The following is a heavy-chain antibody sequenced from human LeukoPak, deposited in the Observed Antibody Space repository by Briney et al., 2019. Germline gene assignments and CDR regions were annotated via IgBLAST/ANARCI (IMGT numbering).Heavy chain of an antibody. CDR1: GGTFSSYA. CDR2: IIPIFGTA. D-gene: IGHD4-17*01. CDR3: AREGTVPNWFDP. J-gene: IGHJ5*02. Sequence: ASVKVSCKAFGGTFSSYAISWVRQAPGQGLEWMGGIIPIFGTANYAQKFQGRVTITTDESTSTAYMELSSLRSEDTAVYYCAREGTVPNWFDPWGQGTLVTVSS. V-gene: IGHV1-69*05.